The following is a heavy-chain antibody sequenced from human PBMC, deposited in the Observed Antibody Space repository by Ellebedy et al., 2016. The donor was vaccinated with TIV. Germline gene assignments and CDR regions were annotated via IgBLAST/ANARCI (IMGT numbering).Heavy chain of an antibody. V-gene: IGHV3-48*03. CDR1: RFSFSSYE. D-gene: IGHD3-10*01. CDR3: ARATTVLLFS. Sequence: PGGSLRLSCAASRFSFSSYEMNWVRYAPGKGLEWVSYISSSGSTTHYADSVKGRFTISRDNAKNSLYLQMNSLGAEDTAVYYCARATTVLLFSWGQGTLVTVSS. CDR2: ISSSGSTT. J-gene: IGHJ5*02.